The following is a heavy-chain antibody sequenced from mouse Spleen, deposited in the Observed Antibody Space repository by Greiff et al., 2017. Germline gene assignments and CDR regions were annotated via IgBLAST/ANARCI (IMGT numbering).Heavy chain of an antibody. J-gene: IGHJ2*01. D-gene: IGHD1-1*01. V-gene: IGHV3-6*01. CDR3: ARLSTTRPYYFDY. CDR2: ISYDGSN. Sequence: EVQLQQSGPGLVKPSQSLSLTCSVTGYSITSGYYWNWIRQFPGNKLEWMGYISYDGSNNYNPSLKNRISITRDTSKNQFFLKLNSVTTEDTATYYCARLSTTRPYYFDYWGQGTTLTVSS. CDR1: GYSITSGYY.